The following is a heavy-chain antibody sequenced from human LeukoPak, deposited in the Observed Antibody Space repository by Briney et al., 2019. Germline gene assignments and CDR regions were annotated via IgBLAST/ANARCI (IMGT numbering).Heavy chain of an antibody. Sequence: GGSLRLSCAASGFTFDDYAMHWVRQAPGKGLEWVSGISWNSGSIGYADSVKGRFTISRDNAKNSLYLQMNSLRAEDTALYYCAKDLNNWNDVCPAFDIWGQGTMVTVSS. CDR2: ISWNSGSI. J-gene: IGHJ3*02. CDR1: GFTFDDYA. V-gene: IGHV3-9*01. D-gene: IGHD1-20*01. CDR3: AKDLNNWNDVCPAFDI.